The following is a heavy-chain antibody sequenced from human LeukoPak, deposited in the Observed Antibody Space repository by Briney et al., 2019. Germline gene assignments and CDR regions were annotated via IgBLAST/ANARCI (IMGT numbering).Heavy chain of an antibody. Sequence: ASVKVSCKASGYTFTSYAMNWVRQAPGQGLEWMGWINTNTGNPTYAQGFTGRFVFSLDTSVSTAYLQISSLKAEDTAVYYCARDYGDYVFSGVRNPGNVNWFDPWGQGTLVTVSS. D-gene: IGHD4-17*01. CDR2: INTNTGNP. CDR3: ARDYGDYVFSGVRNPGNVNWFDP. J-gene: IGHJ5*02. CDR1: GYTFTSYA. V-gene: IGHV7-4-1*02.